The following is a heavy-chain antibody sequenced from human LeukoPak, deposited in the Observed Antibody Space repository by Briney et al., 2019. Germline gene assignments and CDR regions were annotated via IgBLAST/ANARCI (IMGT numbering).Heavy chain of an antibody. CDR2: INHSGST. V-gene: IGHV4-34*01. J-gene: IGHJ4*02. Sequence: SETLSLTCAVYGVSFSGYYWSWIRQPPGKGLEWIGEINHSGSTNYNPSLKSRVTISVDTSKNQSSLKLSSVTAADTAVYYCARGLSAIVYWGQGTLVTVSS. CDR3: ARGLSAIVY. CDR1: GVSFSGYY. D-gene: IGHD2-15*01.